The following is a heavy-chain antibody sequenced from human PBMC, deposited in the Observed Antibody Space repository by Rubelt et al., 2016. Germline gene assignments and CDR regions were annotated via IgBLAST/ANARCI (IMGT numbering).Heavy chain of an antibody. V-gene: IGHV3-30*03. CDR3: ARDTQLTPRDSGMDV. J-gene: IGHJ6*02. CDR2: ISYDGSNK. CDR1: SSYG. D-gene: IGHD6-6*01. Sequence: SSYGMHWVRQAPGKGLEWVAVISYDGSNKYYADSVKGRFTISRDNSKNTLYLQMNSLRAEDTAVYYCARDTQLTPRDSGMDVWGQGTTVTVSS.